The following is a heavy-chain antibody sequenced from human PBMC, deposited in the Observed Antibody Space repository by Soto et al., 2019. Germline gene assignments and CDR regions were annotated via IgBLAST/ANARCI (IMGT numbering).Heavy chain of an antibody. V-gene: IGHV4-59*01. J-gene: IGHJ4*02. CDR3: ARKGFGPAAAFDY. CDR2: IYYSGST. CDR1: GGSISSYY. D-gene: IGHD2-2*01. Sequence: SETLSLTCTVSGGSISSYYWSWIRQPPGKGLEWIGYIYYSGSTNYNPSLKSRVTISVDTSKNQVSLKLSSVTAADTAVYYCARKGFGPAAAFDYWGQGTLVTVSS.